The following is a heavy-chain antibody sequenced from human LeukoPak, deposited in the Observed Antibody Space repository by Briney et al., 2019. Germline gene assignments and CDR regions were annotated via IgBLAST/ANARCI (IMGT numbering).Heavy chain of an antibody. CDR3: ARDPKGYYYMDV. V-gene: IGHV1-69*06. CDR2: IIPIFGTA. J-gene: IGHJ6*03. CDR1: GGTFSSYA. Sequence: GASVKVSCKASGGTFSSYAISWVRQAPGQGLEWMGGIIPIFGTANYAQKFQGRVTITADKSTSTAYMELSSLRFEDTAVYYCARDPKGYYYMDVWGKGTTVTVSS.